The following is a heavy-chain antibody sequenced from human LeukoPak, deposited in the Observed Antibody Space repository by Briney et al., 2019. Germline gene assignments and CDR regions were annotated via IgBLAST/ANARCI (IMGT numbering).Heavy chain of an antibody. CDR1: GFTFGNYW. CDR3: AWGMDV. Sequence: GGSLRLSCAASGFTFGNYWMSWVRQAPGKGLEWVANIRHDGREKYYVGSVKGRFIISRDNAKNSLYLQMNSLRLEDTAIYYCAWGMDVWGQGTTVTVSS. CDR2: IRHDGREK. J-gene: IGHJ6*02. V-gene: IGHV3-7*04.